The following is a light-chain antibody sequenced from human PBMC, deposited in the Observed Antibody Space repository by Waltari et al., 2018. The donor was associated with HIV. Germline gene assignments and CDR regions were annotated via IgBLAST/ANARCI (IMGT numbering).Light chain of an antibody. CDR3: SSYTSSSTLVV. CDR2: DVS. CDR1: SSDVGGYNY. V-gene: IGLV2-14*03. Sequence: QSALTQPASVSGSPGQSITIPCTGTSSDVGGYNYVSWYQQHPGKAPKLMIYDVSNRPAGVSKRFSGSKSGNTASLTISGLQAEDEADYYCSSYTSSSTLVVFGGGTKLTVL. J-gene: IGLJ2*01.